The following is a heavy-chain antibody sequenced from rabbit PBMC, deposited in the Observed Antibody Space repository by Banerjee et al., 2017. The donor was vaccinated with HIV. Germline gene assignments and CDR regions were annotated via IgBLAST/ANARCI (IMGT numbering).Heavy chain of an antibody. CDR3: ARETSAARHFNL. Sequence: QEQLEESGGDLVKPEGSLTLTCTASGFSFSVGYDMCWVRQAPGKGLEWIACIFAGGDGSTYYASWAKGRFTISKTSSTTVTLQMTSLTVADTATYFCARETSAARHFNLWGQGTLVTVS. CDR2: IFAGGDGST. J-gene: IGHJ4*01. CDR1: GFSFSVGYD. V-gene: IGHV1S45*01. D-gene: IGHD4-2*01.